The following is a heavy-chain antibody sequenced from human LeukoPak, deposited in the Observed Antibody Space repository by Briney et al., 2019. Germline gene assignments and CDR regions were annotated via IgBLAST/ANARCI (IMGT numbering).Heavy chain of an antibody. CDR3: GRHVVDSSGDYLYFYYMDV. CDR1: GYSFTNYW. V-gene: IGHV5-51*01. Sequence: GESLKISCKGSGYSFTNYWIGWVRQMPGKGLEWMGIIYPGDSDTRYRPSFPGQVTISADKSISTAYLQWSSLKASDTAMYYCGRHVVDSSGDYLYFYYMDVWGKGTTVTVSS. CDR2: IYPGDSDT. J-gene: IGHJ6*03. D-gene: IGHD3-22*01.